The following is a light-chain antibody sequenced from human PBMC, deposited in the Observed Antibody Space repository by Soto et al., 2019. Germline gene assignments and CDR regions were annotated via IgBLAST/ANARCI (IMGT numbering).Light chain of an antibody. CDR2: DVS. CDR3: SSYTGSSTPVV. Sequence: QSVLTQPASVSGSPGQSINISCTGTSSDVGGYYYVSWYQHHPGKAPKLIIYDVSNRPSGVSNRFSGSKYGNTVSLTISGLQAEDEAEYYCSSYTGSSTPVVFGGGTKVTVL. J-gene: IGLJ2*01. CDR1: SSDVGGYYY. V-gene: IGLV2-14*03.